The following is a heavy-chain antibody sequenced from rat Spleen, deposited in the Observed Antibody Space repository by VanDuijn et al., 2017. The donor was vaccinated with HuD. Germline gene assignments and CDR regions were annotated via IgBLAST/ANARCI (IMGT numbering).Heavy chain of an antibody. CDR1: GFTFSDYY. J-gene: IGHJ1*01. D-gene: IGHD3-2*01. CDR3: ARQGSRDWYFDF. Sequence: EVQLVESGGGLVQPGRSLKLSCAASGFTFSDYYMAWVCQAPKKGLEWVATISSDGTTPYYRDSVKGRFTVSRDNAKSTLYLQMNSLRSEDTATYYCARQGSRDWYFDFWGPGTMVTVSS. CDR2: ISSDGTTP. V-gene: IGHV5-7*01.